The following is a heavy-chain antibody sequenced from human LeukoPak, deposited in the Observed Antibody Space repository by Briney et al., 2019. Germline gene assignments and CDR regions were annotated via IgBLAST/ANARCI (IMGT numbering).Heavy chain of an antibody. J-gene: IGHJ4*02. CDR1: GFTFSDYF. V-gene: IGHV3-11*03. CDR2: ISPGSSST. CDR3: ARGHKAMTY. Sequence: GGSLRLSCAASGFTFSDYFISWIRQAPGKGLEWVSYISPGSSSTNYADSVKGRFTISRDNAENSLYLQMNSLRAEDTAVYYCARGHKAMTYWGQGTLVTVSS.